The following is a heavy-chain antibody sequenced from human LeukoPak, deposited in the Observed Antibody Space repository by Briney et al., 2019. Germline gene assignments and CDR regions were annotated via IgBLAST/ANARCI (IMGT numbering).Heavy chain of an antibody. CDR3: ARQHHYYDSSGYPSDY. J-gene: IGHJ4*02. Sequence: GESLKISCKGSGYSFTSYWIGWVRQMPGKGLEWMGIIYPGDSDTRYSPSFQGQVTISADKSISTAYLQWSSLKASDTAMYYCARQHHYYDSSGYPSDYWGQGTLVTVSS. D-gene: IGHD3-22*01. CDR1: GYSFTSYW. V-gene: IGHV5-51*01. CDR2: IYPGDSDT.